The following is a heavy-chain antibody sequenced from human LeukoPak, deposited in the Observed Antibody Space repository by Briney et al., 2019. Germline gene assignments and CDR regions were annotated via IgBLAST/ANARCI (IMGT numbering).Heavy chain of an antibody. V-gene: IGHV4-39*01. Sequence: SETLSLTCTVSGGSISSSRYYWAWIRQPPGKGLEWIGSVFYTGTTDYNPSLNSRVIISIDTSKNQFSLNLGSVTAAGSAFYYCAKYGSGTYWGQGTLVTVSS. D-gene: IGHD3-10*01. CDR2: VFYTGTT. CDR1: GGSISSSRYY. CDR3: AKYGSGTY. J-gene: IGHJ4*02.